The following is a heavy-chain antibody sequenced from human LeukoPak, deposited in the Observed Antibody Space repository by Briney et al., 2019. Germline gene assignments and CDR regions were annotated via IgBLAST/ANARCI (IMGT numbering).Heavy chain of an antibody. D-gene: IGHD3-16*01. Sequence: GGSLRLSCAASGFTFSSYWMNWARQAPGKGLEWVASINHNGNVNYYVDSVKGRFTISRDNAKNSLYLQMSNLRAEDTAVYFCARGGGLGVWGQGATVTVSS. CDR3: ARGGGLGV. V-gene: IGHV3-7*03. CDR2: INHNGNVN. CDR1: GFTFSSYW. J-gene: IGHJ6*02.